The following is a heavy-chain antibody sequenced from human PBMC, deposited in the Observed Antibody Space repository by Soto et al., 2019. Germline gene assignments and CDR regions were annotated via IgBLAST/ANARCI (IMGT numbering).Heavy chain of an antibody. CDR2: IYYSGRT. Sequence: QVQLQESGPGLVKPSQTLSLTCTVSGGSISSGDYYWSWIRQPPGKGLEWIGYIYYSGRTYYNTSHKSRVNISVDTSKNQFSLKLRSVTAADTAVYYCAKDLVDHGGSSGVDYWGQGTLVTVSS. CDR3: AKDLVDHGGSSGVDY. V-gene: IGHV4-30-4*01. D-gene: IGHD3-16*01. J-gene: IGHJ4*02. CDR1: GGSISSGDYY.